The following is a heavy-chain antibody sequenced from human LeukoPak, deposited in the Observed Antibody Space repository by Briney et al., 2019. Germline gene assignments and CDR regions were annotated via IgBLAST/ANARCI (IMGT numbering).Heavy chain of an antibody. V-gene: IGHV1-69*13. CDR2: IIPIFGTA. J-gene: IGHJ3*02. D-gene: IGHD3-3*01. Sequence: SVKVSCKASGGTFSSYAISWVRQAPGQGLEWMGGIIPIFGTANYAQKFQGRVTITADESTSTAYMELSSLRSEDTAVYYCARDVGPQFWSALRDAFDIWGQGTMVTVSS. CDR1: GGTFSSYA. CDR3: ARDVGPQFWSALRDAFDI.